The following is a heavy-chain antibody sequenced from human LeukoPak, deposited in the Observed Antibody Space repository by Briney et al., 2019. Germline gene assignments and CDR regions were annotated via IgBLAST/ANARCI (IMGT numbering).Heavy chain of an antibody. CDR1: GYTFTSYE. CDR2: MNPNSGNT. D-gene: IGHD3-10*01. CDR3: ARGLRWYNSGIGY. Sequence: ASVKVSCKASGYTFTSYEINGCRQPPGQGLDWMGRMNPNSGNTGYAQKFQGRVTMTRNTSISTAYMELSSLRSEDTAVYYCARGLRWYNSGIGYWGQGTLVTVSS. J-gene: IGHJ4*02. V-gene: IGHV1-8*01.